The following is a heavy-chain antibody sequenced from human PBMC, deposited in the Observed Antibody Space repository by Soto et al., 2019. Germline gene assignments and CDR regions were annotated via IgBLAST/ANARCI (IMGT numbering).Heavy chain of an antibody. CDR1: AFTFSKHG. CDR2: IWFDGGRR. Sequence: HLVESGGGVVQPGGSLRLSCSATPSAFTFSKHGMHWVRQTPGKGLEWLAVIWFDGGRRYYADSVKGRFTISRDNSESTLYLQMNSLSDEDTGVYYCASSGRSDFTSVVRSFNYALDVWGQGTTVAVSS. V-gene: IGHV3-33*01. J-gene: IGHJ6*02. D-gene: IGHD5-18*01. CDR3: ASSGRSDFTSVVRSFNYALDV.